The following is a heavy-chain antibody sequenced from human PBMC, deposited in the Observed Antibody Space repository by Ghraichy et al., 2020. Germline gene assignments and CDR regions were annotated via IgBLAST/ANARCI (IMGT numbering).Heavy chain of an antibody. Sequence: ASVKVSCKASGYTFTSYYMHWVRQAPGQGLEWMGIINPSGGSTSYAQKFQGRVTMTRDTSTSTVYMELSSLRSEDTAVYYCARDDSYYDILTRSGLDYWGQGTLVTVSS. CDR2: INPSGGST. J-gene: IGHJ4*02. CDR1: GYTFTSYY. V-gene: IGHV1-46*01. D-gene: IGHD3-9*01. CDR3: ARDDSYYDILTRSGLDY.